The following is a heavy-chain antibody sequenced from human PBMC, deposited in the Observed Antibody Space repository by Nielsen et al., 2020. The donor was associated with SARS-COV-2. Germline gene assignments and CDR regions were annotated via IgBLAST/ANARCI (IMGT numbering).Heavy chain of an antibody. CDR1: GFTFDDYA. J-gene: IGHJ6*02. CDR3: AKSQEIAAAGFPHGMDV. Sequence: SLKISCAASGFTFDDYAMHWVRQAPGKGLEWVSGISWNSGSIGYADSVKGRFTISRDNAKNSLYLQMNSLRAEDTALYYCAKSQEIAAAGFPHGMDVWGQGTTVTVSS. D-gene: IGHD6-13*01. CDR2: ISWNSGSI. V-gene: IGHV3-9*01.